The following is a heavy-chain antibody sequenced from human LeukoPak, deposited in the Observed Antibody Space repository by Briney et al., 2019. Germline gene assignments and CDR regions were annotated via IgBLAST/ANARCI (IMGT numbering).Heavy chain of an antibody. D-gene: IGHD7-27*01. CDR1: GFTFSGYW. V-gene: IGHV3-74*01. CDR3: ARAGPNCGIDF. J-gene: IGHJ4*02. CDR2: INHDGSFT. Sequence: PGGSLRLSCAASGFTFSGYWMHWARQAPGKGLVWVSLINHDGSFTAYADSVKGRFTISRDNAKNTLYLQMNNLRAEDTAVYYCARAGPNCGIDFWGQGALVTVSS.